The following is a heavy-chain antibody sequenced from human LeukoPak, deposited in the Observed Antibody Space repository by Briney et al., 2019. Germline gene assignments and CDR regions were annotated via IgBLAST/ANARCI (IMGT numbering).Heavy chain of an antibody. V-gene: IGHV1-18*01. CDR1: RYTFTRYG. CDR2: ISAYNGKT. CDR3: ARDECISDFGWYFDL. Sequence: GATVKVSCAASRYTFTRYGISTVRESPGPRLKGLGWISAYNGKTNSAQTPQGRVTMTTDSSTSTAYMELGSLRADDSAVYYCARDECISDFGWYFDLWGRGTLVTVSS. J-gene: IGHJ2*01. D-gene: IGHD3-3*02.